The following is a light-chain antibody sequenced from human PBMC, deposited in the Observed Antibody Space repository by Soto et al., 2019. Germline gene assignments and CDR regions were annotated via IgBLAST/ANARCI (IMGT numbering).Light chain of an antibody. CDR2: SND. J-gene: IGLJ2*01. CDR1: SSNIGSKT. V-gene: IGLV1-44*01. Sequence: QSVLTQPPSASAPPGQRVTISCYGSSSNIGSKTVNWYQQLPGTAPKPLVFSNDQRPSGVPDRFSGSKSGTSAFLAISGRQSADVANYYCAAWDDSLYGVVVGGGTKVTVL. CDR3: AAWDDSLYGVV.